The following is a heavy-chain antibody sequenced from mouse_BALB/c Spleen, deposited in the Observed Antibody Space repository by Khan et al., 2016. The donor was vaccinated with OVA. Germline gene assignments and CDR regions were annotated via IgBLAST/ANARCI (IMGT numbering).Heavy chain of an antibody. J-gene: IGHJ2*01. D-gene: IGHD1-1*01. CDR1: GFTFSSFG. V-gene: IGHV5-17*02. CDR3: ASHYYGKNYFDY. CDR2: ISSGSSTI. Sequence: EVELVESGGGLVQPGGSRKLSCAASGFTFSSFGMHWVRQAPEKGLEWVAYISSGSSTIYYADTVKGRFTISRDNPKNTLFLQMTSLRSEDTVMYYCASHYYGKNYFDYWGQGTTLTVSS.